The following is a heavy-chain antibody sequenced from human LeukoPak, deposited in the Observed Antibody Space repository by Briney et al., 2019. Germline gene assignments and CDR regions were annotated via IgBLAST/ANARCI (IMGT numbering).Heavy chain of an antibody. CDR3: ARVSGPYGSGSYYKSYYGMDV. D-gene: IGHD3-10*01. V-gene: IGHV4-34*01. CDR2: INHSGST. Sequence: PSETLSLTCAVYGGSFSGYYWSWIRQPPGKGLGWIGEINHSGSTNYNPSLKSRVTISVDTSKNQFSLKLSSVTAADTAVYYCARVSGPYGSGSYYKSYYGMDVWGQGTTVTVSS. J-gene: IGHJ6*02. CDR1: GGSFSGYY.